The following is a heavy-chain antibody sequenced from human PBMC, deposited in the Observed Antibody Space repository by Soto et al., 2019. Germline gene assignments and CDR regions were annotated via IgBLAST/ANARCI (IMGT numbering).Heavy chain of an antibody. D-gene: IGHD4-17*01. CDR2: ISGSGGST. V-gene: IGHV3-23*01. Sequence: EVQLLESGGGLVQPGGSLRLSCAASGFTFSSYAMSWVRQAPGKGLEWVSAISGSGGSTYYADSVKGRFTISRDNSKNTLYLQMNSLRAEDTAVYYCAKIRYGDYGSGRGAFDIWGQGTMVTVSS. J-gene: IGHJ3*02. CDR1: GFTFSSYA. CDR3: AKIRYGDYGSGRGAFDI.